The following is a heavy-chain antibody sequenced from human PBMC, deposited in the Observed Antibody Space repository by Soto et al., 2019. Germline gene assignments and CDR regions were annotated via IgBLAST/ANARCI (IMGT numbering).Heavy chain of an antibody. J-gene: IGHJ4*02. Sequence: PSETLSLTCTVSGGSISSYYWSWIRQPPGKGLEWIGYIYYSGSTNYNPSLKSRVTISVDTSKNQFSLKLSSVTAADTAVYYCARGERGSYYGYYFDYWGQGTLVTVSS. CDR1: GGSISSYY. V-gene: IGHV4-59*01. CDR2: IYYSGST. D-gene: IGHD1-26*01. CDR3: ARGERGSYYGYYFDY.